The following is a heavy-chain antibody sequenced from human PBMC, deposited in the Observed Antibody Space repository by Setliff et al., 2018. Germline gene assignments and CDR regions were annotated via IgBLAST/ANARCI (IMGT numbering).Heavy chain of an antibody. CDR3: ARDKSPHGMDV. J-gene: IGHJ6*02. CDR1: GDSMTSDY. V-gene: IGHV4-59*01. CDR2: VYYGGLT. Sequence: SETLSLTCTVSGDSMTSDYWNWIRQSPGKGLEWIGYVYYGGLTNYNPALQGRLTISIDTSRNQFSLTLTSVTSADTAVYYCARDKSPHGMDVWGQGTTVTSP.